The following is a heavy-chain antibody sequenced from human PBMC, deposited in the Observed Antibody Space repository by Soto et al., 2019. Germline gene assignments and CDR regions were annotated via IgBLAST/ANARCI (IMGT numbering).Heavy chain of an antibody. CDR3: AKLGLTMVRGVIPYYFDY. Sequence: GGSLRLSCAASGFTFSSYAMSWVRQAPGKGLEWVSAISGSGGSTYYADSVKGRFTISRDNSKNTLYLQMNSLRAEDTAVYYCAKLGLTMVRGVIPYYFDYWGQGTLVTVSS. D-gene: IGHD3-10*01. V-gene: IGHV3-23*01. CDR2: ISGSGGST. CDR1: GFTFSSYA. J-gene: IGHJ4*02.